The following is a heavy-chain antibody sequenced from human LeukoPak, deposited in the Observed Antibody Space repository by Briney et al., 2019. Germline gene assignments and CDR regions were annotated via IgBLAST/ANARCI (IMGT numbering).Heavy chain of an antibody. V-gene: IGHV3-11*04. J-gene: IGHJ4*02. CDR3: ARLSYDSSGYYSHSFDY. Sequence: GGSLRLSCAASGFTFSDYYMSWIRQAPGKGLEWVSYISSSGSTIYYADSVEGRFTISRDNAKNSLYLQMNSLRAEDTAVYYCARLSYDSSGYYSHSFDYWSQGTLVTVSS. CDR1: GFTFSDYY. CDR2: ISSSGSTI. D-gene: IGHD3-22*01.